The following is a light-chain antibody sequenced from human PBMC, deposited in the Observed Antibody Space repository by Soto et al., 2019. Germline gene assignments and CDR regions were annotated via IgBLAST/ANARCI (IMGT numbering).Light chain of an antibody. CDR3: QQYNNWPWT. Sequence: EIVTTQSPATLSVSPGERVTLSCRASQSVSSNLAWYQHKLGQAPRLLIYGASTRATGIPARFIGSGSGTGFTLTISSLQSEDFAVYYCQQYNNWPWTFGQGTKVDIK. CDR1: QSVSSN. J-gene: IGKJ1*01. V-gene: IGKV3-15*01. CDR2: GAS.